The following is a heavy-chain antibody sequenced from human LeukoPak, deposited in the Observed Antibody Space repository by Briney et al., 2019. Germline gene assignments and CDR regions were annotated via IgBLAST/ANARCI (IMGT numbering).Heavy chain of an antibody. J-gene: IGHJ5*02. CDR3: ARVGDFWSGYYGNWFDP. Sequence: MTSQTLSLTCTVSGGSISSGDYYWSWIRQPPGKGLEWIGYIYYSGSTYYNPSLKSRVTISVDTSKNQFSLKLSSVTAADTAVYYCARVGDFWSGYYGNWFDPWGQGTLVTVSS. D-gene: IGHD3-3*01. CDR2: IYYSGST. CDR1: GGSISSGDYY. V-gene: IGHV4-30-4*08.